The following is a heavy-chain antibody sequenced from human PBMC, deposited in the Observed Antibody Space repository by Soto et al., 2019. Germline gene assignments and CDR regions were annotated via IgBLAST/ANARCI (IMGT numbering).Heavy chain of an antibody. CDR1: GFTFSSYS. J-gene: IGHJ4*02. Sequence: GGSLRLSCAVSGFTFSSYSMNWVRQAPGKGLEWVSSISSSSSYIYYADSVKGRFTISRDNAKNSLYLQMNSVRAEDTALYYCARDGTYGDYFDYWGQGTLVTVSS. D-gene: IGHD4-17*01. V-gene: IGHV3-21*01. CDR2: ISSSSSYI. CDR3: ARDGTYGDYFDY.